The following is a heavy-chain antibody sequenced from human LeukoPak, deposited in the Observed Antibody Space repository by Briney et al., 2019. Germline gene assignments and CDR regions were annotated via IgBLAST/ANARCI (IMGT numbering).Heavy chain of an antibody. V-gene: IGHV4-34*01. CDR1: GGSFSGYY. CDR3: ARRRIHYYGSGSLNWFDP. J-gene: IGHJ5*02. D-gene: IGHD3-10*01. Sequence: SETLSLTCAVYGGSFSGYYWSWIRQPPGKGLEWIGEINHSGSTNYNPSLKSRLTISVDTSKIYFSLNLSSVTSADTAVYYCARRRIHYYGSGSLNWFDPWGQGTLVTVSS. CDR2: INHSGST.